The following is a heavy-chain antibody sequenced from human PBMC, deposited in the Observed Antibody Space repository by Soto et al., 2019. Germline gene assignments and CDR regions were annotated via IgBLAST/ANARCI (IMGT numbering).Heavy chain of an antibody. Sequence: QVHLVQSGAEVKKPGASVKVSCKGSGYAFTTYGIAWVRQAPGQGLEWMGWISAHNGNTNYAQKLQGRVTVTRDTATSTAYMELRSLRSDDTAVYYCARGRYGDYWGQGALVTVSS. V-gene: IGHV1-18*01. D-gene: IGHD1-1*01. CDR3: ARGRYGDY. J-gene: IGHJ4*02. CDR1: GYAFTTYG. CDR2: ISAHNGNT.